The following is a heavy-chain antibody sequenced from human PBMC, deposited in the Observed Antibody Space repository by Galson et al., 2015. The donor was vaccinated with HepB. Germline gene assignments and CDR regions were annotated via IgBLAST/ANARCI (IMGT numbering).Heavy chain of an antibody. D-gene: IGHD3-16*01. V-gene: IGHV3-33*01. CDR2: IWYDGSNK. CDR1: GFTFSSYG. CDR3: ARDGADRRAYYYYGMDV. J-gene: IGHJ6*02. Sequence: SLRLSCAASGFTFSSYGMHWVRQAPGKGLEWVAVIWYDGSNKYYADSVKGRFTISRDNSKNTLYLQMNSLRAEDTAVYYCARDGADRRAYYYYGMDVWGQGTTVTVSS.